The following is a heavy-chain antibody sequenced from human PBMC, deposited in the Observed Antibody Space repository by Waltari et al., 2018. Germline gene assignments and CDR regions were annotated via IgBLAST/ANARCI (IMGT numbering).Heavy chain of an antibody. CDR2: IYDSGST. D-gene: IGHD3-10*01. V-gene: IGHV4-31*03. J-gene: IGHJ3*02. CDR1: GGPISSGGYS. Sequence: QVQLQESGPGLVKPSQTLSLTCTVSGGPISSGGYSWTWLRQHPGKGLEWIGYIYDSGSTYYNPSLKSRVTISVDTSKNQFSRKLSSVTAADTAVYYCARVTMVRGEGDAFDIWGQGTMVTVSS. CDR3: ARVTMVRGEGDAFDI.